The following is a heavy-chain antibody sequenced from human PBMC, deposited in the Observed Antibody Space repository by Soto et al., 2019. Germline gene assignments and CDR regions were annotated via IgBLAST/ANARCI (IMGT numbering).Heavy chain of an antibody. CDR1: GYTFSDHF. Sequence: QVLLVQSGAEVKKAGASMKVSCKASGYTFSDHFIHWVRQAPGEGLEWMGWINPRSGATNYKQTFQGRVTMTRDTSITTVYMELSRLRSDDTAVYYCARSFPLDSWGQGTLITVSS. J-gene: IGHJ4*02. CDR2: INPRSGAT. CDR3: ARSFPLDS. V-gene: IGHV1-2*02.